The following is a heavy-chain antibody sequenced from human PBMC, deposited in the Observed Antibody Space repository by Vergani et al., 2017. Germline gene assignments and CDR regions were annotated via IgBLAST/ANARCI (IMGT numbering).Heavy chain of an antibody. Sequence: VQLVESGGGLVQPGGSLRLSCAASGSTFSNYGLHWVRQAPGQGLEWVAVISHDGNKKYYVDSVKGRFTISRDNSKNTLYLYMNSLRADDTAVYYCAKDPRLKEDYYYYYMDVWGKGTTVTVSS. V-gene: IGHV3-30*18. CDR1: GSTFSNYG. CDR3: AKDPRLKEDYYYYYMDV. J-gene: IGHJ6*03. CDR2: ISHDGNKK.